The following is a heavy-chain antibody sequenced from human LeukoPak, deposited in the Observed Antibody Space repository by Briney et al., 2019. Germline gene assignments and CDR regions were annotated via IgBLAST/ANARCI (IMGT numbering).Heavy chain of an antibody. CDR2: IIPIFGTA. CDR1: GGTFSSYA. Sequence: SVKVSCKASGGTFSSYAISWVRQAPGQGLEWMGRIIPIFGTANYAQKFQGRVTITTDESTSTAYMELSSLGSEDTAVYYCARGGYYDSSGYYAPRGYFDYWGQGTLVTVSS. CDR3: ARGGYYDSSGYYAPRGYFDY. D-gene: IGHD3-22*01. V-gene: IGHV1-69*05. J-gene: IGHJ4*02.